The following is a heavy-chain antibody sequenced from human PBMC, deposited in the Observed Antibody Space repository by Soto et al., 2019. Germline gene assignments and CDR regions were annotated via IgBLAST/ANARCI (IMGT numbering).Heavy chain of an antibody. J-gene: IGHJ4*02. Sequence: SVKVSCKTSGATFSTYTITWVRQAPGQGLEWMGGFIPIFGTANYAQKFQGRVTMTANESTNTAYMEVTNLRSDDTAMYYCAREHGYSSGWYLYWGQGTLVTVSS. CDR1: GATFSTYT. V-gene: IGHV1-69*13. CDR3: AREHGYSSGWYLY. D-gene: IGHD6-19*01. CDR2: FIPIFGTA.